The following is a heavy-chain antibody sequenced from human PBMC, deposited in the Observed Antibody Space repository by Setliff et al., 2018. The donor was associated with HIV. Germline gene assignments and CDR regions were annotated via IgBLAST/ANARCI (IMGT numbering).Heavy chain of an antibody. CDR3: ALWGYSRAGGFDY. V-gene: IGHV4-59*08. CDR2: LYNSGTT. CDR1: GGFISDFY. J-gene: IGHJ4*02. Sequence: PSETLSLTCAVSGGFISDFYWSWIRQPPGKGLEWIGYLYNSGTTKYSPSLKSRATISLDMSKNQFSLNLTSVTAADTAVYYCALWGYSRAGGFDYWGQGTQVTVS. D-gene: IGHD5-12*01.